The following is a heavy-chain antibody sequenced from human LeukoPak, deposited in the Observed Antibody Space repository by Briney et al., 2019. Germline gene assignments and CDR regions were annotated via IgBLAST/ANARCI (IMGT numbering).Heavy chain of an antibody. Sequence: GGSLRLSCAASGFTFSSYAMSWVRQAPGKGLEWVSAISGSGGSTYYADSVKGRFTISRDNSKNTLYLQMNSLRAEDTAVYYCAKDVGVVAKVRGVLAPYYFDYWGQGTLVTVSS. J-gene: IGHJ4*02. CDR3: AKDVGVVAKVRGVLAPYYFDY. V-gene: IGHV3-23*01. CDR1: GFTFSSYA. CDR2: ISGSGGST. D-gene: IGHD3-10*01.